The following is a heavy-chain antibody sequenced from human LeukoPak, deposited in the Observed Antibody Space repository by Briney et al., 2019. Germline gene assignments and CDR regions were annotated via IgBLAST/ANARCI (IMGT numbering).Heavy chain of an antibody. CDR1: GLTFDDYA. CDR3: AKDIGSSSVPYYFDY. V-gene: IGHV3-9*01. CDR2: ISWNSGSI. Sequence: GGSLRLFCAASGLTFDDYAMHWVRQAPGKGLEWVSGISWNSGSIGYADSVKGRFTISRDNAKNSLYLQMNSLRAEDTALYYCAKDIGSSSVPYYFDYWGQGTLVTVFS. J-gene: IGHJ4*02. D-gene: IGHD6-13*01.